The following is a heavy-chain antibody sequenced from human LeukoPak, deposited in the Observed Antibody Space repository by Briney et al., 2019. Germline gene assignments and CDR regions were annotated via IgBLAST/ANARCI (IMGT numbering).Heavy chain of an antibody. V-gene: IGHV3-7*03. CDR2: IKRDGSQK. CDR1: GFSFSSNW. D-gene: IGHD1-7*01. CDR3: ARSGLELTPYGMDV. J-gene: IGHJ6*02. Sequence: GGSLRLSCAAPGFSFSSNWMGWVRQAPGKGLEWVAHIKRDGSQKYYLDSVKGRFTISRENAKNSLYLQMNSLRAEDTAVYYCARSGLELTPYGMDVWGQGTTVTVSS.